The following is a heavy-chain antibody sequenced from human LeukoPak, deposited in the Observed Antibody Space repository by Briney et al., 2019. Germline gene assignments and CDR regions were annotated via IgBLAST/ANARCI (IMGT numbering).Heavy chain of an antibody. J-gene: IGHJ4*02. Sequence: GGSLRLSCAASGFTFSSYAMSWVRQAPGKGLVWVSRINSDGSSTSYADSVKGRFTISRDNAKNTLYLQMNSLRAEDTAVYYCARVPYYYDSSGPFDYWGQGTLVTVSS. D-gene: IGHD3-22*01. V-gene: IGHV3-74*01. CDR2: INSDGSST. CDR1: GFTFSSYA. CDR3: ARVPYYYDSSGPFDY.